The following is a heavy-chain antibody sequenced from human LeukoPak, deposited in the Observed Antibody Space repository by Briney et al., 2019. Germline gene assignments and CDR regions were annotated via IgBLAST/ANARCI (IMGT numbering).Heavy chain of an antibody. CDR1: GGSFSGYY. Sequence: SETLSLTCAVYGGSFSGYYWSWIRQPPGKGLEWIGEINHSGSTNYNPSLKSRVTISVDTSKNQFSLKLSSVTAADTAVYYCAREDSYYYGSGSYSILDYWGLGTLVTVSS. D-gene: IGHD3-10*01. CDR2: INHSGST. J-gene: IGHJ4*02. V-gene: IGHV4-34*01. CDR3: AREDSYYYGSGSYSILDY.